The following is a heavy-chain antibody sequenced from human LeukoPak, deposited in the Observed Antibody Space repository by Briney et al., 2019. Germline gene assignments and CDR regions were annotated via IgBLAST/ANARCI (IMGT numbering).Heavy chain of an antibody. D-gene: IGHD3-3*01. V-gene: IGHV4-59*11. CDR3: ARSVGWSYFDY. CDR2: IYYSGST. J-gene: IGHJ4*02. CDR1: GGSISSHY. Sequence: SETLSLTCTVSGGSISSHYWSWIRQPPGKGLEWIGYIYYSGSTNYNPSLKSRVTISVDTSKNQFSLKLSSVTAADTAVYYCARSVGWSYFDYWGQGTLVTVSS.